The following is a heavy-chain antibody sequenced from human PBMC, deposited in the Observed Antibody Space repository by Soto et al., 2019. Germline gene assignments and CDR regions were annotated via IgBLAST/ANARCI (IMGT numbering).Heavy chain of an antibody. J-gene: IGHJ5*02. V-gene: IGHV1-3*04. CDR2: INTATGNT. CDR1: GYTFATYS. D-gene: IGHD1-20*01. CDR3: SRRYKSAGWLAT. Sequence: QVQLVQSGAEVKKPGASVKVSCTASGYTFATYSINWVRQAPGEGLEWMGLINTATGNTEYSEKVQDRVTLTRDTSATTTYMELRGLRFEDTAVSVCSRRYKSAGWLATWGQVTLVSV.